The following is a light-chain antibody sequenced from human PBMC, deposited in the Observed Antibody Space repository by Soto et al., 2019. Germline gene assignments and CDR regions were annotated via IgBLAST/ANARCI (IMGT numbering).Light chain of an antibody. CDR1: QSVSSTY. V-gene: IGKV3-20*01. CDR2: AAS. CDR3: QQYESSPTT. Sequence: EIVLTQSPGTLSLSPGERATLSCRASQSVSSTYLAWYQQKPGQAPRLLIYAASRRATGIPDRFSGSGSGTGFTLTISRLEPEDFAVYYCQQYESSPTTFGGGTKVEIK. J-gene: IGKJ4*01.